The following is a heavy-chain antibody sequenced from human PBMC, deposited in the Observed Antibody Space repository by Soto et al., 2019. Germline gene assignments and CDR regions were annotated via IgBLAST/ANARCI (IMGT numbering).Heavy chain of an antibody. J-gene: IGHJ3*02. CDR2: IIPIFGTA. CDR3: AREIAAAGNDAFDI. V-gene: IGHV1-69*13. CDR1: GGTFSSYA. D-gene: IGHD6-13*01. Sequence: ASVKVSCKASGGTFSSYAISWVRQAPGQGLEWMGGIIPIFGTANYAQKFQGRVTITADESTSTAYMELSRLRSDDTAVYYCAREIAAAGNDAFDIWGQGTMVTVSS.